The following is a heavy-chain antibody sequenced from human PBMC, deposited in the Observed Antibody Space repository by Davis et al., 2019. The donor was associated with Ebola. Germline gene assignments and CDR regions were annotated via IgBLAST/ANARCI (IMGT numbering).Heavy chain of an antibody. J-gene: IGHJ6*02. CDR3: ARYCITSSCRYGMDV. CDR1: GFSVRSNY. V-gene: IGHV3-53*04. Sequence: PGGSLRLSCAASGFSVRSNYINWVRQAPGKGLEWVSVIYDGGSTYYADSVKGRFTVSRHNSKNSLYLQMNSLRAEDTAIYYCARYCITSSCRYGMDVWGQGTTVTVSS. D-gene: IGHD2-2*01. CDR2: IYDGGST.